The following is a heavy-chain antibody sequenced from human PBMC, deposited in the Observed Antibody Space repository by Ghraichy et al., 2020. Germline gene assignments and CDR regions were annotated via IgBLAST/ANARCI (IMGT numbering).Heavy chain of an antibody. CDR1: GFTFSSYT. V-gene: IGHV3-21*06. Sequence: GESLNISCAASGFTFSSYTMTWVRQAPGKGLEWVSSISSTSSYIYYADSVKGRFTVSRDNARTSLFLQMNSLRAEDTALYYCARDGGIGSSSALRFDYWGQGTLVTVSS. D-gene: IGHD2-2*01. J-gene: IGHJ4*02. CDR2: ISSTSSYI. CDR3: ARDGGIGSSSALRFDY.